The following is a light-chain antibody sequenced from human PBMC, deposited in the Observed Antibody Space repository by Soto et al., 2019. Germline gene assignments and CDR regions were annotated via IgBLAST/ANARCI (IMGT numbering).Light chain of an antibody. Sequence: QSVLSQPPSASGSPGQSVTISCTGTSSDVGGYNYVSWYQQHPGKAPKLMIYEVSKWPSGVPDRFSGSKSGNTASLTVSGLQAEDDSDYYCSSYAGSNHVVFGGGTKLTVL. CDR3: SSYAGSNHVV. J-gene: IGLJ2*01. CDR1: SSDVGGYNY. V-gene: IGLV2-8*01. CDR2: EVS.